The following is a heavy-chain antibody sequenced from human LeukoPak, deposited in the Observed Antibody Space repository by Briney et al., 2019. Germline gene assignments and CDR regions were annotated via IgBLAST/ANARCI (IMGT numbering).Heavy chain of an antibody. D-gene: IGHD6-6*01. V-gene: IGHV1-8*01. J-gene: IGHJ4*02. Sequence: ASVKVSCKASGYTFTNFDINWVRQAPGQGLEWMGWMNPVSGNAGSTQKFQGRVTLTRDTSITTAYMELTSLRSDDTAFYYCARAPMGAAPLYWGQGTLVTVSS. CDR2: MNPVSGNA. CDR3: ARAPMGAAPLY. CDR1: GYTFTNFD.